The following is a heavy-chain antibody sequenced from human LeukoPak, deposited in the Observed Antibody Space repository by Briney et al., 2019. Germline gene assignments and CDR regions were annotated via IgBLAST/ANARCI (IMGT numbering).Heavy chain of an antibody. V-gene: IGHV4-34*01. CDR1: GGSFSGYY. CDR2: INHSGST. J-gene: IGHJ1*01. Sequence: PSETLSLTCAVYGGSFSGYYWSWIRQPPGKGLEWIGEINHSGSTNYNPSLKSRVTISVDTSKNQFSLKLSSLTAADTAVYYCARSYYYGSGSYYKLAEYFQHWGQGTLVTVSS. CDR3: ARSYYYGSGSYYKLAEYFQH. D-gene: IGHD3-10*01.